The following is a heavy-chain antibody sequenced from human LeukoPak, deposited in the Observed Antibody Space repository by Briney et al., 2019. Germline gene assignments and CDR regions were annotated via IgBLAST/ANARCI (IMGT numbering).Heavy chain of an antibody. CDR1: GGSISSYY. CDR2: IYYSGST. J-gene: IGHJ6*02. CDR3: ARGDYDSSGYYPYYYYYGMDV. D-gene: IGHD3-22*01. V-gene: IGHV4-59*01. Sequence: SETLSLTCTVSGGSISSYYWSWIRQPPGKGLEWIGYIYYSGSTNYNPSLKSRATISVDTSKNQFSLKLSSVTAADTAVYYCARGDYDSSGYYPYYYYYGMDVWGQGTTVTVSS.